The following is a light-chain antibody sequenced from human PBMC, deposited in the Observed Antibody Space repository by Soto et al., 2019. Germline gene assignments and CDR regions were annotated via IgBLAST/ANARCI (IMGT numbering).Light chain of an antibody. V-gene: IGKV2-30*01. Sequence: DVVVTQSPLSLPVTLGQPASISCRSSQSIVYSDGNIYLTWFQQRPGQSPRRLIYKVSNRDSGVPDRFSGSGSGTDFTLSISRVEAEDGGIYYCMQGSHWPPTFGQGTKVEI. J-gene: IGKJ1*01. CDR2: KVS. CDR1: QSIVYSDGNIY. CDR3: MQGSHWPPT.